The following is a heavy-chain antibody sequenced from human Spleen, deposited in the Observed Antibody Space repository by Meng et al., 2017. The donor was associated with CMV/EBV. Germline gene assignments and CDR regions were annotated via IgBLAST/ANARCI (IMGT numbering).Heavy chain of an antibody. D-gene: IGHD6-6*01. Sequence: QGPGPEGLQGCVSPKGTLAPPFTGCGRCQSCYVWSCARQPPGKRLAWIGEINHSGSTNYDPSLKSRVTISIDTSKNQCTPKLSSVTAADTAVYYCARCLPGLAARPGRCVDPWGQGTLVTVSS. CDR2: INHSGST. CDR1: GRCQSCYV. V-gene: IGHV4-34*01. CDR3: ARCLPGLAARPGRCVDP. J-gene: IGHJ5*02.